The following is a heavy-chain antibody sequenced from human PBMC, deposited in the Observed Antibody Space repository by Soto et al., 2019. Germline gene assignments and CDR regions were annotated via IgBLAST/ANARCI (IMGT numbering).Heavy chain of an antibody. CDR3: AKDSISVRETFHFAS. V-gene: IGHV3-23*01. Sequence: EVQLLESGGGLVQPGGSLRLSCAASGFSFSNYAMNWVLQAPGKGLAWVSGIIGGGGGTYYADSVKGRFIISRVNTKNTVYLQMNSPRAEDTACYYCAKDSISVRETFHFASWGQGTLVTVSS. D-gene: IGHD3-10*01. CDR2: IIGGGGGT. J-gene: IGHJ4*02. CDR1: GFSFSNYA.